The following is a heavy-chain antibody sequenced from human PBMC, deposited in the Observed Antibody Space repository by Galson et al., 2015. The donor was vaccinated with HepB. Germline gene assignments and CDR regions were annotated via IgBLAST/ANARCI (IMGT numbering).Heavy chain of an antibody. J-gene: IGHJ4*01. CDR3: AKVFPEKTDGWYRQALYYLDS. D-gene: IGHD6-19*01. CDR1: GFPFSYYA. CDR2: ITPSGDNT. V-gene: IGHV3-23*01. Sequence: SLRLSCAASGFPFSYYAMTWVRQAPGKGLEWVSAITPSGDNTYSADSLKGRFTISRDNSKHTVFLQMNSLRADDTAIYFCAKVFPEKTDGWYRQALYYLDSWGHGTRVTVSS.